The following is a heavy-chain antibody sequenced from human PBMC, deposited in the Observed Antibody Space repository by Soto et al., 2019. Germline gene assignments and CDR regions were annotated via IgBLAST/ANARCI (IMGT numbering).Heavy chain of an antibody. CDR1: GGSISSGNYY. CDR3: ARVFSDSSSFFDP. CDR2: IYYSGST. Sequence: PSETLSLTCTVSGGSISSGNYYWSWIRQHPGKSLEWIGYIYYSGSTSYNPSLKSRVTISVDTSKNHFSLKLSSVTAADTAVYYCARVFSDSSSFFDPWGQGTLVTVSS. V-gene: IGHV4-31*03. D-gene: IGHD6-13*01. J-gene: IGHJ5*02.